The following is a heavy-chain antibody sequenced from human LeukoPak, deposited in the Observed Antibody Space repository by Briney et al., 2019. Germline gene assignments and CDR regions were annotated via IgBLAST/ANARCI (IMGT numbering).Heavy chain of an antibody. CDR3: ARFPRVSGKFDY. CDR1: GGSISSYY. Sequence: SETLSLTCTVSGGSISSYYWSWIRQPPGKGLEWIGYIYHSGTTNYNPSLKSRVTISVDTSKNQFSLKLSSVTAADTAVYYCARFPRVSGKFDYWGQGTLVTVSS. J-gene: IGHJ4*02. CDR2: IYHSGTT. D-gene: IGHD3-3*01. V-gene: IGHV4-59*12.